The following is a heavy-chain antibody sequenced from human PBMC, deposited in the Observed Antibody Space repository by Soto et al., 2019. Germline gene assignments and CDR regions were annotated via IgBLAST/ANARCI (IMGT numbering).Heavy chain of an antibody. CDR1: GFTFSSYA. CDR2: ISYDATNK. V-gene: IGHV3-30-3*01. Sequence: QVQLVESGGGVVQPGRSLRLSCEVSGFTFSSYAMHWVRQAPGKGLEWVAIISYDATNKYYAESVKGRFTISRDNSKNTLYLQMNSLRAEDTAVYYCARRRKGGEDYLDYWGQGTLVTVSS. D-gene: IGHD3-16*01. CDR3: ARRRKGGEDYLDY. J-gene: IGHJ4*02.